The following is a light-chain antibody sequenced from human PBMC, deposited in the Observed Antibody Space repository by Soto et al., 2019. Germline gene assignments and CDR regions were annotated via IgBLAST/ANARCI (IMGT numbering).Light chain of an antibody. CDR1: SSDVGGYNY. CDR2: GVS. CDR3: SSYTSSSHVV. J-gene: IGLJ2*01. V-gene: IGLV2-14*01. Sequence: QSVLTQPASVSGSPGQSITISCTGTSSDVGGYNYLSWYQQHPGKAPKLMIYGVSNRPSGVSNRFSGSKSGNTASLTISGLQAEDEADYYCSSYTSSSHVVFGGGTKLTVL.